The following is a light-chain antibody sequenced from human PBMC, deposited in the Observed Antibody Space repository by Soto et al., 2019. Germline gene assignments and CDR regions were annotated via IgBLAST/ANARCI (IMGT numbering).Light chain of an antibody. V-gene: IGKV1-5*03. Sequence: DIQMTQSPSTLSGSVGDRVTITCRASQTISSWLAWYQQKPGKAPKPLIYKASTLKSGVPSRFSGSGSGTDFTLTISSLQPDDLATYYGQHYNSYSEGFGQGTNVE. CDR3: QHYNSYSEG. CDR2: KAS. CDR1: QTISSW. J-gene: IGKJ1*01.